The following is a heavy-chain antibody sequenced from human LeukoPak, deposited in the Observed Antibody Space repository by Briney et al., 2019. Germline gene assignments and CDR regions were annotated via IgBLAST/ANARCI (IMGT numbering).Heavy chain of an antibody. D-gene: IGHD2-2*01. V-gene: IGHV3-23*01. CDR1: GFTFSSYA. Sequence: GASLRLSCAASGFTFSSYAMSWVRQAPGKGLEWVSAISGSGGSTYYADSVKGRFTISRDNSKNTLYLQMNSLRAEDTAVYYCAKVPAAIYYYYYGMDVWGQGTTVTVSS. CDR3: AKVPAAIYYYYYGMDV. CDR2: ISGSGGST. J-gene: IGHJ6*02.